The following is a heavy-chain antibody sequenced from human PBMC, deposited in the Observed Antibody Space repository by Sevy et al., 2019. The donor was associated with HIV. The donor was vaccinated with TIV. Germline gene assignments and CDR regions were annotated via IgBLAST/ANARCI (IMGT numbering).Heavy chain of an antibody. V-gene: IGHV3-74*01. Sequence: GGSLRLSCAASGFTFSSYWMHWVRQAPGKGLVWVSRINSDGSSTSNADSVKGRITISRDNAKNALYLQMNSLRAEDTAVYYCAGERDYGDYVLTYWGQGTLVTVSS. CDR1: GFTFSSYW. CDR2: INSDGSST. CDR3: AGERDYGDYVLTY. D-gene: IGHD4-17*01. J-gene: IGHJ4*02.